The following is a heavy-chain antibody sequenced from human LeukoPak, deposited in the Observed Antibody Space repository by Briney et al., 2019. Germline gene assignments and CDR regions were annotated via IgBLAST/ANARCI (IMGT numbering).Heavy chain of an antibody. CDR3: ARVGRELNWFDP. J-gene: IGHJ5*02. CDR1: GGSISSSSYY. CDR2: IYYSGST. Sequence: SETLSLTCTVSGGSISSSSYYWGWIRQPPGKGLEWIGSIYYSGSTYYNPSLKSRVTISVDTSKNQFSLKLSSVTAADTAVYYCARVGRELNWFDPWGQGTLVTVSS. V-gene: IGHV4-39*07. D-gene: IGHD1-26*01.